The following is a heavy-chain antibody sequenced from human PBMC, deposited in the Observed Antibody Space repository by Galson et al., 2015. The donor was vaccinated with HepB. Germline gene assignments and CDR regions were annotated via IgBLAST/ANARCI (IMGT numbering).Heavy chain of an antibody. D-gene: IGHD5-18*01. Sequence: SLRLSCAASGFTVSSNYMSWVRQAPGKGLEWVSVIYSGGSTYYADSVKGRFTISRDNSKNTLYLQMNSLRAEDTAAYYCARGRRGYSYLFDYWGQGTLVTVSS. CDR1: GFTVSSNY. V-gene: IGHV3-66*01. CDR3: ARGRRGYSYLFDY. CDR2: IYSGGST. J-gene: IGHJ4*02.